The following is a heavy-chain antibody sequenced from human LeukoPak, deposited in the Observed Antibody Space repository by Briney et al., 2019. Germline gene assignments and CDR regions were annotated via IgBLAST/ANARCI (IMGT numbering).Heavy chain of an antibody. V-gene: IGHV3-30*18. CDR2: ISDDGERK. Sequence: GGSLRLSCVASGFTFSNYYMHWVRQAPGKGLEWVAIISDDGERKFYADSVRGRITISRDKSKNTLFLQMNSLRADDTAVYFCAKDLSGHWCIDYWGQGTLVTVST. CDR3: AKDLSGHWCIDY. D-gene: IGHD4/OR15-4a*01. CDR1: GFTFSNYY. J-gene: IGHJ4*02.